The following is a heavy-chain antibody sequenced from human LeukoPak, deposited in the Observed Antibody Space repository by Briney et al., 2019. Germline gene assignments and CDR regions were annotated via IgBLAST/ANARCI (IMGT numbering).Heavy chain of an antibody. V-gene: IGHV4-59*01. CDR1: GGSISSYY. CDR3: AREGYSETFFNWFDP. Sequence: PSETLSLTCTVSGGSISSYYWSWSRQPPGKGLEWIGYISYSGSTSYNPSLKSRVTISLDTSKNQFSLKLSSVTAADTAVYYCAREGYSETFFNWFDPWGQGTLVTVSS. D-gene: IGHD1-26*01. CDR2: ISYSGST. J-gene: IGHJ5*02.